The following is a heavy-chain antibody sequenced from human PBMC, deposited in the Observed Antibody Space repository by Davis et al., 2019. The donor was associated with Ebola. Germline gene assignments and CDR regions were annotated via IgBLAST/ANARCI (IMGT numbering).Heavy chain of an antibody. V-gene: IGHV1-3*01. CDR3: AGVRLWGGKAAAGREWFDP. CDR2: INAGNGNT. Sequence: ASVKVSCKASGYTFTSYAMHWVRQAPGQRLEWMGWINAGNGNTKYSQKFQGRVTITRDTSASTAYMELRSLRSDDTAVYYCAGVRLWGGKAAAGREWFDPWGQGTLVTVSS. CDR1: GYTFTSYA. J-gene: IGHJ5*02. D-gene: IGHD6-13*01.